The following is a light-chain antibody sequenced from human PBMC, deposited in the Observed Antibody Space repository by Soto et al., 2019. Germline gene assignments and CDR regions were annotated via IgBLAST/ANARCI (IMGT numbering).Light chain of an antibody. J-gene: IGKJ2*01. CDR1: PGISNN. CDR3: QQYNNWPPGYT. Sequence: EIVMTQSPSTLSVSPGERATLSCSASPGISNNLAWYQQKPGQAPRLLIYAASTRATGIPARFSGSGFGTEFTLTISSLQSEDFAVYFCQQYNNWPPGYTFGQGTKVDIK. V-gene: IGKV3-15*01. CDR2: AAS.